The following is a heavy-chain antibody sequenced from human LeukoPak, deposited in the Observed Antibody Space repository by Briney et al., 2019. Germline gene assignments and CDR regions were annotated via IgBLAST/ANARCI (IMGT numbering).Heavy chain of an antibody. Sequence: PGGSLRLSCAASGFIFSSYGMHWVRQAPGRGLEWVAVISYDESNKYYADSVKGRFTISRDNSKNTLYLQMNSLRAEDTAVYYCAKEMGVAAAGLDAFDIWGQGTMVTVSS. CDR1: GFIFSSYG. CDR3: AKEMGVAAAGLDAFDI. J-gene: IGHJ3*02. CDR2: ISYDESNK. V-gene: IGHV3-30*18. D-gene: IGHD6-13*01.